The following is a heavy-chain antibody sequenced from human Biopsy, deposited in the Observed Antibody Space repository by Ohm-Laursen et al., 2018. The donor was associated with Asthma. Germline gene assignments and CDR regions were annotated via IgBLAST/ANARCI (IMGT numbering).Heavy chain of an antibody. Sequence: SSVKVSCKASGGTFGNYAISWVRQAPGLGLEWMGGISPIFGTTNYAQRFQGRVTITADIFTKTAYLELSSLRSEDTAVYYCARGDSSNWSHYYFDYWGQGTLVTVSS. J-gene: IGHJ4*02. CDR3: ARGDSSNWSHYYFDY. CDR1: GGTFGNYA. D-gene: IGHD3-22*01. CDR2: ISPIFGTT. V-gene: IGHV1-69*06.